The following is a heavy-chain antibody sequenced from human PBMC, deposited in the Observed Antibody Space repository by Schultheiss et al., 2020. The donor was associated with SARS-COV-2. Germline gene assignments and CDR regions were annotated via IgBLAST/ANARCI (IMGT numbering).Heavy chain of an antibody. Sequence: GGSLRLSCAASGFTFSSYAMHWVRQAPGKGLEWVAVISYDGSNKYYADSVKGRFTISRDNAKNSAHLQMNSLRAEDTAVYYCAKGGPFDYWGQGTLVTVSS. J-gene: IGHJ4*02. CDR3: AKGGPFDY. CDR1: GFTFSSYA. V-gene: IGHV3-30*04. CDR2: ISYDGSNK.